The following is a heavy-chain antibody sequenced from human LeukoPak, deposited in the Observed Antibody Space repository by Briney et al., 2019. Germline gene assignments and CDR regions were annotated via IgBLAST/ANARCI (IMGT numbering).Heavy chain of an antibody. V-gene: IGHV3-7*01. CDR1: GFTFSSYW. J-gene: IGHJ6*02. Sequence: GGSLRLSCAASGFTFSSYWMSWVRQAPGKGLEWVANIKQGGSEKYYVDSVKGRFTISRDNAKNSLYLQMNSLRAEDTAVYYCARGTYSSSWYFNYYYGMDVWGQGTTVTVSS. D-gene: IGHD6-13*01. CDR3: ARGTYSSSWYFNYYYGMDV. CDR2: IKQGGSEK.